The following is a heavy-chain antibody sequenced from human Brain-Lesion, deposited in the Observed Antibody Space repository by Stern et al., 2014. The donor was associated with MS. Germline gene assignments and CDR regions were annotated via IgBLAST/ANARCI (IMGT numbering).Heavy chain of an antibody. CDR3: ARMREYCSGGICFAGYYDS. CDR1: GFSLSNAAMG. J-gene: IGHJ4*02. V-gene: IGHV2-26*01. Sequence: QVTLKESGPVLVKPTETLTLTCSVSGFSLSNAAMGVSWIRQPPEKALECLAHIFSTGETAYRTSLKNGLNISKDTSQSHVGLSMTNMDPVDTATYYCARMREYCSGGICFAGYYDSGGQGTLVTVSS. CDR2: IFSTGET. D-gene: IGHD2-15*01.